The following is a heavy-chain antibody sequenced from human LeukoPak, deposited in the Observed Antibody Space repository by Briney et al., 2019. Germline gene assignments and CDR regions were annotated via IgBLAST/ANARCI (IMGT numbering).Heavy chain of an antibody. D-gene: IGHD2-15*01. Sequence: PGGSLRLSCAASGFTFSSYAISWVRQAPGRGLEWMGGIIPIFGTANYAQKFQGRVTITADESTSTAYMELSSLRSEDTAVYYCAREGYCSGGSCYPQGAFDIWGQGTLVTVSS. J-gene: IGHJ3*02. V-gene: IGHV1-69*01. CDR2: IIPIFGTA. CDR1: GFTFSSYA. CDR3: AREGYCSGGSCYPQGAFDI.